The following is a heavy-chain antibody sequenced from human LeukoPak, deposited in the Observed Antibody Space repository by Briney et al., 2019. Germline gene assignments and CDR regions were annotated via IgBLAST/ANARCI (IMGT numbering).Heavy chain of an antibody. CDR2: INTNTGNP. Sequence: ASVTVSCKTSGYTFSSYTITWVRQAPGQGLQWMGWINTNTGNPTYAQGFTGRYVFSLDTSVSTAYLQISGLTADDTAVYFCGRDPRLGIRGYTYGYIEYWGQGTLVTVSS. V-gene: IGHV7-4-1*02. D-gene: IGHD5-18*01. CDR1: GYTFSSYT. J-gene: IGHJ4*02. CDR3: GRDPRLGIRGYTYGYIEY.